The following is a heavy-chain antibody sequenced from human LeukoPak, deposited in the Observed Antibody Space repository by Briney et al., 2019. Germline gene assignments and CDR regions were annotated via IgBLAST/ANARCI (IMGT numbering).Heavy chain of an antibody. J-gene: IGHJ5*02. CDR2: INPNSGGT. V-gene: IGHV1-2*02. CDR3: ARDWGPHYDILTGYFGWFDP. Sequence: ASVKVSCKASGYTFTTYNINWVRQAPGQGLEWMGWINPNSGGTNYAQKFQGRVTMTRDTSISTAYMELSRLRSDDTAVYYCARDWGPHYDILTGYFGWFDPWGQGTLVTVSS. CDR1: GYTFTTYN. D-gene: IGHD3-9*01.